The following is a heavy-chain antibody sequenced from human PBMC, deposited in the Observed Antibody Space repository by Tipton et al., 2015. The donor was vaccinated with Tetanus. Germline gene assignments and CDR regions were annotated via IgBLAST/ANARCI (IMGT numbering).Heavy chain of an antibody. Sequence: SLRLSCAASGFTFSDYYLSWIRQAPGKGLEWVSYISRSGTNIHYADSVKGRFTVSRDNAKNSLYLQMNGLRVEDTAVYYCAKDISISSSSWFDYWGQGTLVTVSS. J-gene: IGHJ5*01. CDR3: AKDISISSSSWFDY. D-gene: IGHD6-13*01. CDR1: GFTFSDYY. V-gene: IGHV3-11*01. CDR2: ISRSGTNI.